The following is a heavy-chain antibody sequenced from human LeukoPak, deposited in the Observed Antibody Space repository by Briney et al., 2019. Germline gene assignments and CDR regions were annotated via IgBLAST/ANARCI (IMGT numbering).Heavy chain of an antibody. D-gene: IGHD6-19*01. Sequence: GGSLRLSCAASGFTFSSYAMHWVRQAPGKGLEWVAVISYDGSNKYYADSVKGRFTISRDNSRNTVYMQMDSLRAEDTAIYYCAGDRNSDWYSPLDYWGQGTQVTVS. CDR1: GFTFSSYA. V-gene: IGHV3-30-3*01. CDR3: AGDRNSDWYSPLDY. J-gene: IGHJ4*02. CDR2: ISYDGSNK.